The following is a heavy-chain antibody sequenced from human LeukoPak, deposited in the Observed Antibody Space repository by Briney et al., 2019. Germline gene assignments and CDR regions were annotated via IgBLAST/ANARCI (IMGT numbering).Heavy chain of an antibody. V-gene: IGHV3-33*01. D-gene: IGHD6-6*01. Sequence: GRSLRLSCAASGFTFSSYGMHWVRQAPGKGLEWVAVIWYDGSNKYYADSVKGRFTISRDNSKNTLYLQMNSLRAEDTAVYYCARSGGSSSLGYWGQGTLVTVSS. CDR1: GFTFSSYG. CDR2: IWYDGSNK. CDR3: ARSGGSSSLGY. J-gene: IGHJ4*02.